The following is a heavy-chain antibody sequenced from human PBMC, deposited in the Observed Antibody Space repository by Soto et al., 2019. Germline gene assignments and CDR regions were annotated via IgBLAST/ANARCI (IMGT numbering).Heavy chain of an antibody. Sequence: TLSLTCTFSGDSTSTYSWNWIRQPAGKGLEWIGRIYTTGSSNYNPSLESRIAISVDTSKNQFFLKLSSVTAADTAVYYCAGAAYNYGPFDSWGQGTLVTVS. D-gene: IGHD5-18*01. J-gene: IGHJ4*02. CDR1: GDSTSTYS. V-gene: IGHV4-4*07. CDR2: IYTTGSS. CDR3: AGAAYNYGPFDS.